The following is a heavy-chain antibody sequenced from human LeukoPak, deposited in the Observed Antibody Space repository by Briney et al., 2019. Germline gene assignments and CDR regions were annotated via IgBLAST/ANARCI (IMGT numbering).Heavy chain of an antibody. CDR2: IIPIFGTA. CDR3: ARDSVVAGTTGAFDI. J-gene: IGHJ3*02. Sequence: SVNVSCKASGGTFSSYAISWVRQAPGQGLEWMGGIIPIFGTANYAQKFQGRVTITADESTSTAYMELSSLRSEDTAVYYCARDSVVAGTTGAFDIWGQGTMVTVSS. CDR1: GGTFSSYA. V-gene: IGHV1-69*13. D-gene: IGHD6-19*01.